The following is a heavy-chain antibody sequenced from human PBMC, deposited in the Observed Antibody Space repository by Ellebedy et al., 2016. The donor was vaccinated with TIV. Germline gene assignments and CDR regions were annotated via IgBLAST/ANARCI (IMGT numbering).Heavy chain of an antibody. V-gene: IGHV1-8*03. CDR2: MNPNSGNT. CDR3: ARVYGSGSYLYYYYGMDV. Sequence: AASVKVSCKASGYTFTDYHIHWVRQATGQGLEWMGWMNPNSGNTGYAQKFQGRVTITRNTSISTAYMELSSLRSEDTAVYYCARVYGSGSYLYYYYGMDVWGQGTTVTVSS. J-gene: IGHJ6*02. CDR1: GYTFTDYH. D-gene: IGHD3-10*01.